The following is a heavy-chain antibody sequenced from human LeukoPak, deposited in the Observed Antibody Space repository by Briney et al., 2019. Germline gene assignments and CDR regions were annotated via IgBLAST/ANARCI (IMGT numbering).Heavy chain of an antibody. Sequence: PGGSLRLSCSASGFTFSSYAMSWVRQAPGKRLEWVSAISGSGGSTYYADSVKGRFTISRDDSKNTLYLQMNSLRAEDTAVYYCASYRLRWSYYFDYWGQGTLVTVSS. CDR1: GFTFSSYA. CDR3: ASYRLRWSYYFDY. CDR2: ISGSGGST. J-gene: IGHJ4*02. V-gene: IGHV3-23*01. D-gene: IGHD4-23*01.